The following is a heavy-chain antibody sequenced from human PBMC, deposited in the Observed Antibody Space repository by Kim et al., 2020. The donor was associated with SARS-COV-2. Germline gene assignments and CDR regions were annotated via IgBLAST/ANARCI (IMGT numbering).Heavy chain of an antibody. Sequence: GGSLRLSCAASGFTFDDYGMSWVRQAPGKGLEWVSGINWNGGSTGYADSVKGRFTISRDNAKNSLYLQMNSLRAEDTALYYCARVDQTPYYYGMDVWGQGTTVTVSS. CDR3: ARVDQTPYYYGMDV. V-gene: IGHV3-20*04. CDR2: INWNGGST. CDR1: GFTFDDYG. J-gene: IGHJ6*02.